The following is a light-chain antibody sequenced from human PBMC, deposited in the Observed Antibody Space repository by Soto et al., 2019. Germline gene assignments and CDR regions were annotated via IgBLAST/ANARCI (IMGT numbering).Light chain of an antibody. J-gene: IGKJ5*01. CDR2: GAS. CDR1: QTTSPKY. CDR3: QPFGSSPPVI. V-gene: IGKV3-20*01. Sequence: EIELTQSPGTLSLSPGESATVSCRIRQTTSPKYVAWYQQRRGLAPRLLVYGASKRAAGIPDRFRGSGSGSEFSLTISGLEPEDLAVYFCQPFGSSPPVIFGQGTRLEIK.